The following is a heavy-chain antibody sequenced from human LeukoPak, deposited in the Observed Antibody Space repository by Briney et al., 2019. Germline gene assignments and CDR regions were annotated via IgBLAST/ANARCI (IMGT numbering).Heavy chain of an antibody. J-gene: IGHJ4*02. D-gene: IGHD3-22*01. CDR1: GFTFSSSA. Sequence: PGGSLRLSCAASGFTFSSSAMNWVRQAPGKGLEWVSSINNVGSHIYYADSVKGRFTISRDNAKNSLYLQMNSLRAEDTALYYCAKDIVPQNYYDSSGYFDYWGQGTLVTVSS. CDR2: INNVGSHI. CDR3: AKDIVPQNYYDSSGYFDY. V-gene: IGHV3-21*04.